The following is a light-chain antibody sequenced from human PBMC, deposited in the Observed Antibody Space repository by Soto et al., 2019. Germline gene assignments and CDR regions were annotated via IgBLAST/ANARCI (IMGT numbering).Light chain of an antibody. CDR1: SSDVGGYNY. CDR2: DVS. J-gene: IGLJ2*01. CDR3: SSYTSSSTLV. Sequence: QSALTKPASVSGSPGQSITISCTGTSSDVGGYNYVSWYQQHPGKAPKLMIYDVSNRPSGVSNRFSGSKSGNTAYLTISGLQSEDEADYYCSSYTSSSTLVFGGGTKVTVL. V-gene: IGLV2-14*01.